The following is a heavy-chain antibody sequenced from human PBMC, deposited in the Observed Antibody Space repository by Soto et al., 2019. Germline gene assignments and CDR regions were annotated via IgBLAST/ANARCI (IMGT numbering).Heavy chain of an antibody. J-gene: IGHJ4*02. V-gene: IGHV3-9*01. Sequence: EVQLVESGGGLVQPGRSLRLSCAASGFTFDDYAMHWVRQAPGKGLEWVSGISWNSGSIGYADSVKGRFTISRDNAKNSLYLQMNSLRAEDTALYYCAKDPNSSGWYGGGCFDYWGQGTLVTVSS. D-gene: IGHD6-19*01. CDR1: GFTFDDYA. CDR2: ISWNSGSI. CDR3: AKDPNSSGWYGGGCFDY.